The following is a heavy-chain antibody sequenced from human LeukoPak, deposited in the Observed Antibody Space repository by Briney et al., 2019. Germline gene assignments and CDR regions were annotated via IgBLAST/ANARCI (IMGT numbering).Heavy chain of an antibody. J-gene: IGHJ4*02. Sequence: GGSLRLSCAASGFTFSNAWMSWVRPAPGKGLEWVGRIRSKTDGGTTDYAAPVKGRFTISRDDSKNTLYLQMNSLKTEDTAVYFCTTAPDYTNYVGYWGQGTLVTVSS. CDR3: TTAPDYTNYVGY. CDR1: GFTFSNAW. CDR2: IRSKTDGGTT. D-gene: IGHD4-11*01. V-gene: IGHV3-15*01.